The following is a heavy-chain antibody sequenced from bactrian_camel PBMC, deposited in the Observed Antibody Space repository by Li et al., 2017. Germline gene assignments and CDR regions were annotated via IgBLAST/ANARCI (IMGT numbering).Heavy chain of an antibody. D-gene: IGHD2*01. CDR1: GDTYNRYC. CDR3: ALDGRRPPREWWLLPQDWGY. Sequence: QVQLVESGGGSVQAGGSLRLSCAASGDTYNRYCMGWFRQAPGKEREGVANIDGDGWKTYAESAKGRFTISRDNAKNTLYLQMNSLLPDDTAMYYCALDGRRPPREWWLLPQDWGYWGQGTQVTVS. CDR2: IDGDGWK. J-gene: IGHJ6*01. V-gene: IGHV3S55*01.